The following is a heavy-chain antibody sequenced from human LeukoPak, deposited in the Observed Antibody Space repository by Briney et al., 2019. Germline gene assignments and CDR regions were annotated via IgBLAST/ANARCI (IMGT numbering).Heavy chain of an antibody. V-gene: IGHV3-30*03. J-gene: IGHJ4*02. CDR1: GFTFNNYG. D-gene: IGHD2-2*02. CDR3: ARPPHSCSSTSCYNQY. Sequence: GRSLRLSCAASGFTFNNYGMHWVRQAPGKGLEWVAIISYDGSNKYYADSVKGRFTISRDDSRNTLYLQMSSLRPEDTALYFCARPPHSCSSTSCYNQYWGQGALVTVSP. CDR2: ISYDGSNK.